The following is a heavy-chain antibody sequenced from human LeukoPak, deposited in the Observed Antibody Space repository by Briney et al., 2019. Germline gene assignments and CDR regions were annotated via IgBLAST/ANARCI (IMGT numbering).Heavy chain of an antibody. Sequence: GGSLRLSCTASGFTLGQHYMNWIRQAPGKVLEWVSYVSSGRTYIKYAESVKGRFTISRDNSKNTLYLQMNSVRAEDTAVYYCARGSSSSWIDYWGQGTLVTVSS. D-gene: IGHD6-13*01. CDR3: ARGSSSSWIDY. CDR1: GFTLGQHY. CDR2: VSSGRTYI. J-gene: IGHJ4*02. V-gene: IGHV3-11*06.